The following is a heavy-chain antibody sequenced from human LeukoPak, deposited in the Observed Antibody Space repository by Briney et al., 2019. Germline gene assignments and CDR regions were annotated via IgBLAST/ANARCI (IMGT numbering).Heavy chain of an antibody. V-gene: IGHV1-69*06. CDR2: IIPIFGTA. J-gene: IGHJ4*02. Sequence: SVKVSCKASGGTFSSYAISWVRQAPGQGLEWMGGIIPIFGTANYAQKFQGRVTITADKSTSTAYMELSSLRSEDTAVYYCASELTAAGPFPFDYWGQGTLVTVSS. CDR3: ASELTAAGPFPFDY. D-gene: IGHD6-13*01. CDR1: GGTFSSYA.